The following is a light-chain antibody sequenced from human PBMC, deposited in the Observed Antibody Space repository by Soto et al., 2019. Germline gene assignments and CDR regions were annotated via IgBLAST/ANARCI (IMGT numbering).Light chain of an antibody. Sequence: EIQMTQSPSSLSASVGDRFTITCRASQSISNSLNWYQQKSGKAPKLLISTASTLETGVPSRFSGSGSETDFTLTICPLQPEDFVPYNTQHTYIFFIPFCQVARLAI. CDR1: QSISNS. J-gene: IGKJ5*01. CDR2: TAS. V-gene: IGKV1-39*01. CDR3: QHTYIFFIP.